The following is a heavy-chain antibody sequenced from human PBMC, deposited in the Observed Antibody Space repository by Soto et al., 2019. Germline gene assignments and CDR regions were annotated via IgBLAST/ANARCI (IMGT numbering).Heavy chain of an antibody. CDR2: ISDDGVSK. CDR1: GFTFSNYG. V-gene: IGHV3-30*03. Sequence: XGSLLLSCAASGFTFSNYGMHWVRQAPGKGLEWVAVISDDGVSKYYADSVQGRFTISRDNSESVVLLQMNSLRPDDTALYFCARAYYFGSGTSYSLYYWGQGTQVTVSS. J-gene: IGHJ4*02. D-gene: IGHD3-10*01. CDR3: ARAYYFGSGTSYSLYY.